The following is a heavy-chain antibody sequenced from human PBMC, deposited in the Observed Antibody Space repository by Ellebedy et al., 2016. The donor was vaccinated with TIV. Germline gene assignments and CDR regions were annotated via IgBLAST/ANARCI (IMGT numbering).Heavy chain of an antibody. V-gene: IGHV4-59*08. CDR2: IYYSGST. CDR1: GGSMNSYY. J-gene: IGHJ4*02. D-gene: IGHD6-19*01. CDR3: ARTRRIDSSGPYFDC. Sequence: SETLSLXCTVSGGSMNSYYWSWIRQPPGKGLEWIGYIYYSGSTNYNPSLESRVTISGDTSKNQFSLKLSSVTAADTAVYYCARTRRIDSSGPYFDCWGQGTLVSASS.